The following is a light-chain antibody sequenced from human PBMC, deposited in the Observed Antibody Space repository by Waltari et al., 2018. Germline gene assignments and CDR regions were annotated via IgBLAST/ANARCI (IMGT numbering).Light chain of an antibody. CDR1: ESVSSTY. CDR3: QQYRVSPRT. CDR2: GAS. V-gene: IGKV3-20*01. Sequence: EIVLTQSPGTLSLSPGERATLSCRASESVSSTYLAWYHQRPGQPPRRLIFGASIRAAGIPDRFSGSGSGTDFTLTISRLEPEDFGVYYCQQYRVSPRTFGQGTKVEIK. J-gene: IGKJ1*01.